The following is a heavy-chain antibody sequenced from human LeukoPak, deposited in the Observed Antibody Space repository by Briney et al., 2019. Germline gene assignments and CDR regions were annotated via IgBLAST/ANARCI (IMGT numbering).Heavy chain of an antibody. CDR1: GFTFSSYS. Sequence: GGSLRLSCAASGFTFSSYSMNWVRQAPGKGLEWVSSISSSSSYIHYADSVKGRFTISRDNAKNSLYLQMNSLRAEDTAVYYCAREEYSGYVSWGQGTLVTVSS. J-gene: IGHJ5*02. D-gene: IGHD5-12*01. CDR2: ISSSSSYI. V-gene: IGHV3-21*01. CDR3: AREEYSGYVS.